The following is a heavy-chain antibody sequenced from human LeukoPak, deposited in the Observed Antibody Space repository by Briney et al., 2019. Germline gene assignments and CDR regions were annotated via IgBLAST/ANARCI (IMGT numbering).Heavy chain of an antibody. Sequence: GGSLRLSCAASGFTFNNYGMHWVRQAPGKGLEWVAVISYDGSDKYYADSAKGRFTISRDNSKNTLYLQLNNLRTEDTAVYFCAKVDYWGQGTLVTVSS. CDR2: ISYDGSDK. V-gene: IGHV3-30*18. J-gene: IGHJ4*02. CDR1: GFTFNNYG. CDR3: AKVDY.